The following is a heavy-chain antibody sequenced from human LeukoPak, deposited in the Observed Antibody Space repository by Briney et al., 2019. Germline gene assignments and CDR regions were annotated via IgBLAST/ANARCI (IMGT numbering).Heavy chain of an antibody. CDR1: GGSFSGYY. V-gene: IGHV4-34*01. CDR3: VRASGYYDSSGYPGQMDV. J-gene: IGHJ6*04. Sequence: SETLSLTCDVYGGSFSGYYWSWIRQPPGKGLEWIGEINHRGSTNYNPSLKSRVTISVDTSKNQFSLKLSSVTAADTAVYYCVRASGYYDSSGYPGQMDVWGKGTTVTVSS. D-gene: IGHD3-22*01. CDR2: INHRGST.